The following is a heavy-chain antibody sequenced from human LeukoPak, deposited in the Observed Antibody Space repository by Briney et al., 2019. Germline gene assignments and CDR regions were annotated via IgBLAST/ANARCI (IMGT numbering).Heavy chain of an antibody. D-gene: IGHD1-1*01. Sequence: PSETLSLTCTASGGSISSTSYYWGWIRRPPGRGLEWIGGIIYSGNTKYNPSLKSRVTISVDTTKNQFSLKLTSVTAADTAVYYCARRLEIETHFDSLGQGILVSVAS. CDR1: GGSISSTSYY. CDR3: ARRLEIETHFDS. V-gene: IGHV4-39*01. CDR2: IIYSGNT. J-gene: IGHJ4*02.